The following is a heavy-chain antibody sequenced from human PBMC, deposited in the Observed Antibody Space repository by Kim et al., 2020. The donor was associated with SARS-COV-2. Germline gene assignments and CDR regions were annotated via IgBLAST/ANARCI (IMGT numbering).Heavy chain of an antibody. CDR3: ARVSAAVAGILGTYYYYGMDV. Sequence: SETLSLTCAVSGGSISSSNWWSWVRQPPGKVLEWIGEIYHSGSTNYNPSLKSRVTISVDKSKNQFSLKLSSVTAADTAVYYCARVSAAVAGILGTYYYYGMDVWGQGTTVPVSS. D-gene: IGHD6-19*01. V-gene: IGHV4-4*02. CDR2: IYHSGST. CDR1: GGSISSSNW. J-gene: IGHJ6*02.